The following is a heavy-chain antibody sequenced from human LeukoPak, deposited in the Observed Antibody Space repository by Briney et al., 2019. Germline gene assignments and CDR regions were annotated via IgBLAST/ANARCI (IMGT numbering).Heavy chain of an antibody. CDR2: ISGSGGST. Sequence: TGGSLRLSCAPSGLTFSSYAMSWVRQAPGKGVEWVSAISGSGGSTYHADSVKGRFTISRDNSQNTLYLQMNSLRAEDTAVYYCAKDPRGDGYNLDYFDYWGQGTLVTVSS. CDR3: AKDPRGDGYNLDYFDY. D-gene: IGHD5-24*01. V-gene: IGHV3-23*01. J-gene: IGHJ4*02. CDR1: GLTFSSYA.